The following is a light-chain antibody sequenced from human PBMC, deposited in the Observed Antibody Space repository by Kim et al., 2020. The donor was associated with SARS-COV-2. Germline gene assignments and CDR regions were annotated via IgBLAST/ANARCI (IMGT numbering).Light chain of an antibody. Sequence: SSELTQDPAVSVALGRTVRITCQGDSLRSYYATWYQQKPGQAPIVVMYGKNNRPSGIPDRFSGSSSGNTASLTITGTQAGDEADYYCNSRDSNDNVLFGGGTQLTVL. CDR2: GKN. J-gene: IGLJ2*01. CDR3: NSRDSNDNVL. V-gene: IGLV3-19*01. CDR1: SLRSYY.